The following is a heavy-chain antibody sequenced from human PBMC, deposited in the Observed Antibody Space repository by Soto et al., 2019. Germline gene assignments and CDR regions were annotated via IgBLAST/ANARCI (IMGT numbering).Heavy chain of an antibody. Sequence: QVQLVQSGAEVKKPGSSVKVSCKASGGTFSSYTISWVRQAPGQGLEWMGRIIPILGIANYAQKFQGRVTITADKDTSTAYMEPSSLRSEDTAVYYCGSLVAPAASNYYYYYMDVWGKGTTVTVSS. CDR2: IIPILGIA. V-gene: IGHV1-69*02. CDR3: GSLVAPAASNYYYYYMDV. CDR1: GGTFSSYT. D-gene: IGHD2-2*01. J-gene: IGHJ6*03.